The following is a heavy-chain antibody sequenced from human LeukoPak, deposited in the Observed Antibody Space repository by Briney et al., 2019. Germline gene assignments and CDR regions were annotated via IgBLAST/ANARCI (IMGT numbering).Heavy chain of an antibody. Sequence: PSETLSLTCTVSGGSISSYYWSWIRQPAGKGLEWIGRIYTSGSTNYNPSLKSRVTMSVDTSKNQFSLKLSSVTAADTAVYYCAREHSVYYFMPSHFAYWGQGTLVTVSS. CDR1: GGSISSYY. CDR2: IYTSGST. J-gene: IGHJ4*02. D-gene: IGHD3-22*01. V-gene: IGHV4-4*07. CDR3: AREHSVYYFMPSHFAY.